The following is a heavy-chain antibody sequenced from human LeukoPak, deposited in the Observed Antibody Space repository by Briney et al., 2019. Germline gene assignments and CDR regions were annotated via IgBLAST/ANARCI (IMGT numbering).Heavy chain of an antibody. Sequence: ASVKVSCKASGYTFTGYYMHWVRQAPGQGLEWMGWINPNSGNTGYAQKFQGRVTITRNTSISTAYMELSSLRSEDTAVYYCARGGYYDFWSGYYRGMPYDYWGQGTLVTVSS. J-gene: IGHJ4*02. CDR1: GYTFTGYY. D-gene: IGHD3-3*01. CDR3: ARGGYYDFWSGYYRGMPYDY. V-gene: IGHV1-8*03. CDR2: INPNSGNT.